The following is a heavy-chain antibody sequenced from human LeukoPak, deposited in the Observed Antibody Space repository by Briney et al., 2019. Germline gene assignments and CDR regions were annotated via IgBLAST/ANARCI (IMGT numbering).Heavy chain of an antibody. Sequence: SETLSLTCAVYGGSFSGYYWSWIRQPPGKGLEWIGEINHSGSTNYNPSLKSRVTISVDTSKNQFSLKLSSVTAADTAVYYCARGRIVCDYWGQGTLVTVSS. CDR3: ARGRIVCDY. V-gene: IGHV4-34*01. CDR2: INHSGST. J-gene: IGHJ4*02. D-gene: IGHD1-26*01. CDR1: GGSFSGYY.